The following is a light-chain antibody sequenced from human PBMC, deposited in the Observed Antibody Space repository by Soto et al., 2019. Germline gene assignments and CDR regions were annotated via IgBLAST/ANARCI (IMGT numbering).Light chain of an antibody. CDR3: QQYGSPGT. CDR2: GAS. J-gene: IGKJ1*01. CDR1: QSVSNNY. V-gene: IGKV3-20*01. Sequence: EILLTQSPCTLSLSPGERATLSCRASQSVSNNYLAWYQQEPGQAPRLLIYGASNRATGIPDRFSGSGSGTDFTLTISRLEPEDFAVYYCQQYGSPGTFGQGTKVDIK.